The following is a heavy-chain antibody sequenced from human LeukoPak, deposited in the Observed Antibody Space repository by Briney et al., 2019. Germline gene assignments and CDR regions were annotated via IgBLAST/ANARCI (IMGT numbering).Heavy chain of an antibody. V-gene: IGHV4-34*01. J-gene: IGHJ4*02. CDR2: INHSGST. CDR1: GGSFSGYY. CDR3: ARRPTYYYDSSGYYYYFDY. D-gene: IGHD3-22*01. Sequence: SETLSLTCAVYGGSFSGYYWSWIRQPPGKGLEWIGEINHSGSTNYNPSLKSRVTISVDTSKNQFSLKLSSVTAADTAVYYCARRPTYYYDSSGYYYYFDYWGQGTLVTVSS.